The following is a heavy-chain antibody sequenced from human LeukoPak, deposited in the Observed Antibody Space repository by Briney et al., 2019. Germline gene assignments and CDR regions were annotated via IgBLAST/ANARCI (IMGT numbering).Heavy chain of an antibody. CDR3: ARERAAAGTWYYYYGMDV. CDR1: GFTFSSYA. V-gene: IGHV3-23*01. Sequence: PGGSLRLSCAASGFTFSSYAMSWVRQAPGKGLEWVSAISGSGGSTYYADSVKGRFTISRDNSKNTLYLQMNSLRAEDTAVYYCARERAAAGTWYYYYGMDVWGQGTTVTVSS. J-gene: IGHJ6*02. CDR2: ISGSGGST. D-gene: IGHD6-13*01.